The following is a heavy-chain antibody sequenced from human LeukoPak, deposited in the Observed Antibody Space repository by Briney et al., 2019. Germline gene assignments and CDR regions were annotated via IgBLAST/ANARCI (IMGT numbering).Heavy chain of an antibody. CDR2: ISGYNGNT. V-gene: IGHV1-18*01. CDR1: GYTFTTYG. D-gene: IGHD2-2*01. CDR3: ARDREVVVPAAWHY. Sequence: ASVKVSCKASGYTFTTYGPSWVLQAPGQGLEWMGWISGYNGNTNYAQSLQGRVTMTADTSSNTAYMELRSLRSDDTAVYYCARDREVVVPAAWHYWGQGTLVTVSS. J-gene: IGHJ4*02.